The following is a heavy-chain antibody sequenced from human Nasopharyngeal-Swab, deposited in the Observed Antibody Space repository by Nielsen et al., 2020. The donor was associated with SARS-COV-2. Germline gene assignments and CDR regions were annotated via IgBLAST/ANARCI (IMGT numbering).Heavy chain of an antibody. CDR3: AQRTTLTSYGY. CDR2: IYWDDDK. Sequence: RQAPGKALEWLALIYWDDDKRYSPSLKSRLTITKDTSKNQVVLAMTNMDPVDTATYYCAQRTTLTSYGYWGQGTLVTVSS. J-gene: IGHJ4*02. D-gene: IGHD4-17*01. V-gene: IGHV2-5*02.